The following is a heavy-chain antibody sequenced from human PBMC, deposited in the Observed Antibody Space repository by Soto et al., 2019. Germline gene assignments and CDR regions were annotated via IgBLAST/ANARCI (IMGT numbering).Heavy chain of an antibody. Sequence: QVQLVQSGAEVKKPGASVKVSCKASGYTFTSYGLSWVRQAPGQGLEWMGWISAYNGNTNYAQKLQGRVTMTTDTSTSKAYMELRSLRSDGTAVYYCAVLDDSRGWFDPWGQGTLVTVSS. CDR1: GYTFTSYG. CDR2: ISAYNGNT. CDR3: AVLDDSRGWFDP. V-gene: IGHV1-18*01. D-gene: IGHD3-3*01. J-gene: IGHJ5*02.